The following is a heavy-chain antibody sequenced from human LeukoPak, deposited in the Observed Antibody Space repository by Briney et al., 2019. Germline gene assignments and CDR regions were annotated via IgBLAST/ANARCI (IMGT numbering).Heavy chain of an antibody. D-gene: IGHD2/OR15-2a*01. CDR1: GGSISSSSYY. CDR3: ARYLSLYYFDY. V-gene: IGHV4-39*07. Sequence: PSETLSLTCTVSGGSISSSSYYWGWIRQPPGKGLEWIGSIYYSGSTYYNPSLKSRVTISVDTSKNQFCLKLSSVTAADTAVYYCARYLSLYYFDYWGQGALVTVSS. J-gene: IGHJ4*02. CDR2: IYYSGST.